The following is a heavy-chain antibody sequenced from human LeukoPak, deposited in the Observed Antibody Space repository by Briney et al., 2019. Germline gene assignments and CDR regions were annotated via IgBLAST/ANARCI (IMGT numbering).Heavy chain of an antibody. J-gene: IGHJ4*02. CDR3: ARGSSSSWDY. Sequence: GESLKISCKGSGYSFTSYWIGWVRQMPGKGLEWMGIIYPGDSETKYSPSSQGQVTISVDKSINTAYLQWSSLKASDTAMYYCARGSSSSWDYWGQGTLVTVSS. V-gene: IGHV5-51*01. CDR1: GYSFTSYW. CDR2: IYPGDSET. D-gene: IGHD6-6*01.